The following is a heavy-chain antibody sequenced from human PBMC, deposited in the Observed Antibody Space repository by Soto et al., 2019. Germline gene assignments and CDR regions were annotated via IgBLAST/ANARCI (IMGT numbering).Heavy chain of an antibody. CDR1: RGTFNRYA. D-gene: IGHD5-18*01. V-gene: IGHV1-69*01. CDR2: LVPQFGTP. Sequence: QVQLVQSGAEVKKPGSSVKVSCLASRGTFNRYAINWVRQAPGHGLEWLGALVPQFGTPNYAQKFQDRVTIVADESTNTTSMELRGLTSDDTAVYYCARQLRDTPMVPFDVWGQGTLVTVSS. CDR3: ARQLRDTPMVPFDV. J-gene: IGHJ4*02.